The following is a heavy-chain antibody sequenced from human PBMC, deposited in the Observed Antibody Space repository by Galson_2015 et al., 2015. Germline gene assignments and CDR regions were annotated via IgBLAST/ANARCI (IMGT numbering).Heavy chain of an antibody. D-gene: IGHD3-10*01. CDR2: IYPGDYDT. CDR3: SSHRVLPVVRPDYFDY. Sequence: QSGAEVEKPGESLKISCKASGYSFATYWVGWVRQMPGKGLEWMGIIYPGDYDTRYSPSFQGQVTISADRSITTAYLQWSSLKASDTAMYYCSSHRVLPVVRPDYFDYWGQGTLVTVSS. V-gene: IGHV5-51*01. CDR1: GYSFATYW. J-gene: IGHJ4*02.